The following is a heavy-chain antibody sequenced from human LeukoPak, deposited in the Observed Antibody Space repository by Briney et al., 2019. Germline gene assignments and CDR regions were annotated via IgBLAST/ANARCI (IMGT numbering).Heavy chain of an antibody. Sequence: ASVKVSCKASGYTFSGDHMHWVRQAPGQGPEWMGRINPGSGATHFAQNFQGRVTMTRDTSISTAYMELSRLTSDDTAVYYCARDRNLYSGSFASWGQGTLVTVSS. J-gene: IGHJ4*02. CDR2: INPGSGAT. CDR3: ARDRNLYSGSFAS. V-gene: IGHV1-2*06. CDR1: GYTFSGDH. D-gene: IGHD1-26*01.